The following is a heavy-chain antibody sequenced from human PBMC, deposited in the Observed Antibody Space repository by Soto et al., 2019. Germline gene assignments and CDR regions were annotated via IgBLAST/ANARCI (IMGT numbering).Heavy chain of an antibody. Sequence: EVKMVESGGGLVQPGGSLSLSCTASGFTFSTYSMNWVRQAPGKGLEWVSFITTSSSTIYYAESVKGRFTISRDNAKNSLYLQMNSLRDEDTAVYYCARVAITVGGVIPVPYGLDVWGQGTTVTVSS. CDR3: ARVAITVGGVIPVPYGLDV. CDR2: ITTSSSTI. V-gene: IGHV3-48*02. D-gene: IGHD3-16*02. J-gene: IGHJ6*02. CDR1: GFTFSTYS.